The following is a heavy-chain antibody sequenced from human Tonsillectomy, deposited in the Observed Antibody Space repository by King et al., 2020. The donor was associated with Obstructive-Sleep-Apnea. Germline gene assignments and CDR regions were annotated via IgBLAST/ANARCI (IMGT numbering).Heavy chain of an antibody. D-gene: IGHD4-17*01. J-gene: IGHJ3*02. V-gene: IGHV4-59*01. CDR2: IYYSGST. CDR1: GGSISSYY. Sequence: VQLQESGPGMVKPSETLSLTCTVSGGSISSYYWSWIRQPPGKGLEWIGYIYYSGSTNYNPSLKSRVTISLDTSQKQFSLKLSSVTAADTAVYYCARDKGRVGGDPGAFDIWGQGTVVTVSS. CDR3: ARDKGRVGGDPGAFDI.